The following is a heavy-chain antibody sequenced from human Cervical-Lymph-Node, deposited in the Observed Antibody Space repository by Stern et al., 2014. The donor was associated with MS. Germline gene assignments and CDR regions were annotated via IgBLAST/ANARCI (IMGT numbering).Heavy chain of an antibody. J-gene: IGHJ3*02. CDR3: ATSTASDAFDI. V-gene: IGHV3-33*01. CDR2: VWNDGSKE. Sequence: DQLVESGGGVVQPGRSLRLSCVASGLTFSTSVMHWVRQAPGKGLEWVAVVWNDGSKEHFIESVKGRFSTSRDTAKNTLHLQMSSLRAEDTAVYFCATSTASDAFDIWGQGTLVTVSS. CDR1: GLTFSTSV. D-gene: IGHD2/OR15-2a*01.